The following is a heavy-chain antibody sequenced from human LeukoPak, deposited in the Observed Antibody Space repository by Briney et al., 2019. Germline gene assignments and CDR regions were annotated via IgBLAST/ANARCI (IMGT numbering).Heavy chain of an antibody. CDR2: ISGDGSTT. D-gene: IGHD5-12*01. J-gene: IGHJ5*02. CDR3: AKDIGYSGYDSGTNNWFDP. CDR1: GFTFDDYA. Sequence: PGGSLGLSCAASGFTFDDYALHWVRQAPGKGLEWVSLISGDGSTTYYADSVKGRFTISRDNSKNSLYLQMNSLRSQDTALYYCAKDIGYSGYDSGTNNWFDPWGQGTLVTVSS. V-gene: IGHV3-43*02.